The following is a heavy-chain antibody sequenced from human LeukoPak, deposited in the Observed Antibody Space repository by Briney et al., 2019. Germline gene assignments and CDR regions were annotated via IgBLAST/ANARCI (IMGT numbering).Heavy chain of an antibody. CDR1: GGSISSYY. V-gene: IGHV4-59*01. CDR3: ASYYYDSSGYRAFDI. D-gene: IGHD3-22*01. Sequence: PSETLSLTCTVSGGSISSYYWSWIRQPPGKGLEWIGYIYYSGSTNYNPSLKSRVTISVDTSKNQFSLKLSSVTAADTAVYYCASYYYDSSGYRAFDIWGQGTMVTVSS. J-gene: IGHJ3*02. CDR2: IYYSGST.